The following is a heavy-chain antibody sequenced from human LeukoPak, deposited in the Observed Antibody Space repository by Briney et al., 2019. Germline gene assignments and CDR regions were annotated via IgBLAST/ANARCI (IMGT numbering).Heavy chain of an antibody. CDR3: GGELARGY. Sequence: GGSLRLSCAASGFTFSSYWMHWVRQAPGKGLVWVARIKSEGSATHYADSVRGRFTISRHNAKNTRYRQRTSLRAEGTAVYYCGGELARGYWGRGTLVTVSS. J-gene: IGHJ4*02. CDR1: GFTFSSYW. D-gene: IGHD1-26*01. CDR2: IKSEGSAT. V-gene: IGHV3-74*01.